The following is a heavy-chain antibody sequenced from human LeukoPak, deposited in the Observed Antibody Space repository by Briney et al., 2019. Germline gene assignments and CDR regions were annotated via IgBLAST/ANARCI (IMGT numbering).Heavy chain of an antibody. V-gene: IGHV3-21*01. CDR3: PRTVVTPRYYYYYMDV. CDR2: ISSSSSYI. D-gene: IGHD4-23*01. J-gene: IGHJ6*03. Sequence: GGSLRLSCAASGFTFSSYSMNWVRQAPGKGLEWVSSISSSSSYIYYTDSVKGRFTISRDNAKNSLYLQMNSLRADDRAVYYCPRTVVTPRYYYYYMDVWGKGTTVTVSS. CDR1: GFTFSSYS.